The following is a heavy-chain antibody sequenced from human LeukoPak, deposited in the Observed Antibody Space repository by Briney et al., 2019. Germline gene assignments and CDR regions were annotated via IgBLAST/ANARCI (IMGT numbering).Heavy chain of an antibody. Sequence: SETLSLTCTVSGGSISSYYWSWIRQPPGKGLEWIGYIYYSGSTNYNPSLKSRVTISVDTSKNQFSLKLSSVTAADTAVYYCAKDLDYYGAGSRVFDYWGQGTLVTVSS. J-gene: IGHJ4*02. D-gene: IGHD3-10*01. CDR1: GGSISSYY. CDR2: IYYSGST. V-gene: IGHV4-59*01. CDR3: AKDLDYYGAGSRVFDY.